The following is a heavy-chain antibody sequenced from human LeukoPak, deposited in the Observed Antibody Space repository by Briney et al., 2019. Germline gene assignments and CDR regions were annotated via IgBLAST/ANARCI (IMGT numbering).Heavy chain of an antibody. D-gene: IGHD3-3*01. CDR1: GGSFSGYY. CDR2: INHSGST. V-gene: IGHV4-34*01. CDR3: ARHEAIFGVAFDY. Sequence: PSETLSLTCAVYGGSFSGYYWSWIRQPPGKGLEWIGEINHSGSTNYNPSLKSRVTISVDTSKNQFSLKLSSVTAADTAVYYCARHEAIFGVAFDYWGQGTLVTVSS. J-gene: IGHJ4*02.